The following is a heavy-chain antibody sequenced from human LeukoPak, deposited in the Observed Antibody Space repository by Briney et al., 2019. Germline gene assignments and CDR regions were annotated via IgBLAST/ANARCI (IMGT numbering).Heavy chain of an antibody. CDR3: ARYGHYYGSFDI. CDR2: SNSEGSST. D-gene: IGHD3-10*01. Sequence: GGSLRLSCAAPTCTFCSYWLHWVRQAPGKGLVWVSRSNSEGSSTSYADSVKGRFAISRDNAKDTLYLQMNSLRAEDTAVYYCARYGHYYGSFDIWGQGTVVTVSS. V-gene: IGHV3-74*01. J-gene: IGHJ3*02. CDR1: TCTFCSYW.